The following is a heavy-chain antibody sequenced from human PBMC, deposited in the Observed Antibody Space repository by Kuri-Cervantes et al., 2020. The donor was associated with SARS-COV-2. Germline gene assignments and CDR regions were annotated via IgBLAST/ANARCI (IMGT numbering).Heavy chain of an antibody. CDR2: INQDGSEK. J-gene: IGHJ4*02. Sequence: GGSLRLSCAASGFSFNTYWMSWFRQAPGKGLEWVANINQDGSEKDYVGSVRGRFTISRDNAKNSLYLQMDSLRAEDTAVYYCAKSPLGELLLYYFDYWGQGTLVTVSS. CDR3: AKSPLGELLLYYFDY. CDR1: GFSFNTYW. V-gene: IGHV3-7*03. D-gene: IGHD1-26*01.